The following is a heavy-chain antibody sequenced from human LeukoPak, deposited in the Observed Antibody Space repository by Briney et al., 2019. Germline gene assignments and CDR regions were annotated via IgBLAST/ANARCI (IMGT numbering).Heavy chain of an antibody. D-gene: IGHD3-22*01. J-gene: IGHJ4*02. CDR2: ISGSGGST. CDR3: ARYYSSGYYSNY. Sequence: PGGSLRLSCAASGFTFSSYAMSWVRQAPGKGLEWVSAISGSGGSTYYADSVKGRFTISRDNAKNSLYLQMNSLRAEDTAVYYCARYYSSGYYSNYWGQGTLVTVSS. CDR1: GFTFSSYA. V-gene: IGHV3-23*01.